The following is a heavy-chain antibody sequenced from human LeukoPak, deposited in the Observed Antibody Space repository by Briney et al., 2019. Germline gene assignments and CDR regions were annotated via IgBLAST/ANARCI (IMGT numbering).Heavy chain of an antibody. CDR3: ARAVGTDGYNLWVY. D-gene: IGHD5-24*01. J-gene: IGHJ4*02. V-gene: IGHV4-34*01. CDR1: GESFSGYF. Sequence: PSETLSLTCAVYGESFSGYFWSWIRQPPGKGLEWIGTIYYTGSTYYNPSLKSRVTISVDTSKNQFSLKLTSVTAADTAVYYCARAVGTDGYNLWVYWGQGTLVTVSS. CDR2: IYYTGST.